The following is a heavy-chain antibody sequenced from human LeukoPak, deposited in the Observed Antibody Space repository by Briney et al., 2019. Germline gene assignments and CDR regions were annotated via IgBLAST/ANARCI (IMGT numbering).Heavy chain of an antibody. CDR1: GFTLSRYI. J-gene: IGHJ5*02. V-gene: IGHV3-21*01. CDR3: ASLSGVWDTGDKKWFDP. CDR2: ISNDSRYI. Sequence: GGSLRLSCIASGFTLSRYIMNWVRQAPGKGLECVASISNDSRYIYYSDSVKGRFTISRDNAENTVYLQTNRLRVEDTAMYYCASLSGVWDTGDKKWFDPWGQGTLVTVSS. D-gene: IGHD2-8*02.